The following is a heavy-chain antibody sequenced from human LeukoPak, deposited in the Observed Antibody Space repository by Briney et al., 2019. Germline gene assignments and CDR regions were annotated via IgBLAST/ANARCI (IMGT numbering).Heavy chain of an antibody. CDR2: FDVETAKT. D-gene: IGHD1-7*01. CDR1: GDTLTELS. Sequence: ASVKVSCKLSGDTLTELSIHWVRQAPGKGLEWMGGFDVETAKTVYEQKFQGRVTMTEDTSADTAYMELSDLISEDTALYYCATDRNLGPFDIWGQGTLVTVS. CDR3: ATDRNLGPFDI. J-gene: IGHJ4*02. V-gene: IGHV1-24*01.